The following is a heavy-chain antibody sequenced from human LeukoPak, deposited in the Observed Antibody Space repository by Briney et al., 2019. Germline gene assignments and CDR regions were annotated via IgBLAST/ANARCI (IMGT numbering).Heavy chain of an antibody. D-gene: IGHD6-13*01. CDR3: ATHPMAAAGTPDYYYYGMDV. Sequence: ASVKVSCKASGGTFSSYAISWVRQAPGKGLEWMGGFDPEDGETIYAQKFQGRVTMTEDTSTDTAYMELSSLRSEDTAVYYCATHPMAAAGTPDYYYYGMDVWGQGTTVTVSS. V-gene: IGHV1-24*01. J-gene: IGHJ6*02. CDR2: FDPEDGET. CDR1: GGTFSSYA.